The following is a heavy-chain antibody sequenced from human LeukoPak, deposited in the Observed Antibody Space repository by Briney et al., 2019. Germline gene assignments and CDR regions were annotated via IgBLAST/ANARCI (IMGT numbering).Heavy chain of an antibody. Sequence: PSETLSLTCTVSGGSISSSSYYWGWIRQPPGKGLEWIGSIYYSGSTYYNPSLKSRVTISVDTSKNQFSLKLSSVTAADTAVYYCARDKTTVNPYYYYYMDVWGKGTTVTISS. CDR1: GGSISSSSYY. CDR3: ARDKTTVNPYYYYYMDV. J-gene: IGHJ6*03. D-gene: IGHD4-17*01. V-gene: IGHV4-39*07. CDR2: IYYSGST.